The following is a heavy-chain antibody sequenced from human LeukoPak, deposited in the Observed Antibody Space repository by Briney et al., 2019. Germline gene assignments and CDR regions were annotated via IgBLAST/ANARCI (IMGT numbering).Heavy chain of an antibody. CDR1: GFTFSSYS. J-gene: IGHJ4*02. V-gene: IGHV3-21*01. CDR2: ISSSSSYI. Sequence: GGSLRLSCAASGFTFSSYSMNWVRQAPGKGLEWVSSISSSSSYIYYADSVKGRFTISRDNAKNSLYLQMNSLRAEDTAVYYCARGPDYYGSGSYYKEANYWGQGTLVTISS. D-gene: IGHD3-10*01. CDR3: ARGPDYYGSGSYYKEANY.